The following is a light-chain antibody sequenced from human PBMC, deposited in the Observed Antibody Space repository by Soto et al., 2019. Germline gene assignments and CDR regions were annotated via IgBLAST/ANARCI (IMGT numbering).Light chain of an antibody. V-gene: IGKV1-5*03. CDR1: QGISSW. CDR2: KAS. Sequence: DIQMTQSPSTLSASVGDRVTVTCRAGQGISSWLAWYQQKPGKAPNLLIYKASKLQSGVPSRFSGSGSGTEFTLTITSLQPDDSATYYCQQYVSYPLTFGGGTKVDIK. CDR3: QQYVSYPLT. J-gene: IGKJ4*01.